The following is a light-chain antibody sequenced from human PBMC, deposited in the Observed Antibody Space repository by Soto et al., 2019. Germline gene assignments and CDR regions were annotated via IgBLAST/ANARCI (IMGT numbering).Light chain of an antibody. J-gene: IGKJ1*01. CDR2: EAS. V-gene: IGKV1-5*03. CDR3: QAYNSYLWT. CDR1: QNIRKW. Sequence: DIQMSQSPSTLSASVGDRVTITCRASQNIRKWLAWYQQKPGRAPKLLIYEASNLEGGVPFRFSGSRSGSEFTLAISSLQPDDFATYFCQAYNSYLWTFGQVTKVEIK.